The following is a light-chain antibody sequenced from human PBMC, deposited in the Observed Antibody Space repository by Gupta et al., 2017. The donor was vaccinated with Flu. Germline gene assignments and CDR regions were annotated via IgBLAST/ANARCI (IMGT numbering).Light chain of an antibody. J-gene: IGLJ2*01. CDR3: SSYTISNTF. CDR1: SSGVGGYNY. CDR2: EVN. V-gene: IGLV2-14*01. Sequence: QSITISCTGTSSGVGGYNYVSWYQQHPGKAPKLIIYEVNNRPSGVSNRFSGSKSGHTASLTISGLQAEDEADYYCSSYTISNTFFGGGTKLTVL.